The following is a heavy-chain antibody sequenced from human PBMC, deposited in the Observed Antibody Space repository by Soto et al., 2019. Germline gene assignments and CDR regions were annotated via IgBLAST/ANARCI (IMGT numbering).Heavy chain of an antibody. J-gene: IGHJ5*02. Sequence: QVQLQESGPGLVKPSETLSLTCTVSGGSISSYYWTWIRQPPGKGLEWIGYIYSSGSTNHNPSLKSRVTISVATSKNNFYMKLSFVTAAETAVYYCARENDFWTGYYSTNWFDPWGQGTLVTVSS. V-gene: IGHV4-59*01. CDR1: GGSISSYY. D-gene: IGHD3-3*01. CDR3: ARENDFWTGYYSTNWFDP. CDR2: IYSSGST.